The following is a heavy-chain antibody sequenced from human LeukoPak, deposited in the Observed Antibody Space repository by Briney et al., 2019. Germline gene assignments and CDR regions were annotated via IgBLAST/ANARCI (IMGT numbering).Heavy chain of an antibody. D-gene: IGHD4-23*01. V-gene: IGHV1-69*17. J-gene: IGHJ3*01. CDR1: GGTFSSYA. Sequence: SVKVSCKASGGTFSSYALSWMRQAPGQGLEWMGRVIPMFDVTDYAQKFQGRVTITADTSTGTAYMELSSLTSDDTAMYYCARDPALEGTEDYRDFGGVESVDAFDVWGQGTMVTVSS. CDR3: ARDPALEGTEDYRDFGGVESVDAFDV. CDR2: VIPMFDVT.